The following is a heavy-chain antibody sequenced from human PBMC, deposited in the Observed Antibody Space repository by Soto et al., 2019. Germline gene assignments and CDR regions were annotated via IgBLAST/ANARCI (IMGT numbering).Heavy chain of an antibody. V-gene: IGHV1-18*01. CDR1: GYTFTRFG. CDR3: ARYSYCMEV. J-gene: IGHJ6*03. Sequence: ASVKVSCKASGYTFTRFGISWLLQVPGLGLEWMGWISTYNGNTNYAQEFQGRVTMTTDPSTRTAYMDLRTLRAVETAVYYCARYSYCMEVWGKGTTVTVSS. CDR2: ISTYNGNT.